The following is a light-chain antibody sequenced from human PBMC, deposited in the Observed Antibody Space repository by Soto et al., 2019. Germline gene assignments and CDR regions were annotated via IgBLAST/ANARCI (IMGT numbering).Light chain of an antibody. Sequence: DIQMTQSPSSVSASVGDRVTITCRASQGISSWLAWYQQKPEKAPKLVIYDASRLQSGVPSRFSGSGSGTDFTLTISSLQADDFATYYCQQYHIYSWTFGQGTKVDIK. CDR2: DAS. J-gene: IGKJ1*01. V-gene: IGKV1D-16*01. CDR3: QQYHIYSWT. CDR1: QGISSW.